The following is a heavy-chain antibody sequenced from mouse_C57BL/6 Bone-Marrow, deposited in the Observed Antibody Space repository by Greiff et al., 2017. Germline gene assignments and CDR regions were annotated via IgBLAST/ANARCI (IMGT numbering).Heavy chain of an antibody. Sequence: EVKLMESGAELVRPGASVKLSCTAPGFNIKDDYMHWVKQRPEQGLEWIGWIDPENGDTEYASKFQGKATITADTSSNTAYLQLSSLTSEDTAVYYCTTPLLKFAYWGQGTLVTVSA. J-gene: IGHJ3*01. CDR1: GFNIKDDY. CDR2: IDPENGDT. CDR3: TTPLLKFAY. V-gene: IGHV14-4*01. D-gene: IGHD2-10*01.